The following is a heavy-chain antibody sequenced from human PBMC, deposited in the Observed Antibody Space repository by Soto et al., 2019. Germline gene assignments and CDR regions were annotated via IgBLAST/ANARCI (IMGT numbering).Heavy chain of an antibody. CDR3: ASSNFYDSGGYYPFDY. D-gene: IGHD3-22*01. CDR1: GFTFSTYA. J-gene: IGHJ4*02. Sequence: QVQLVESGGGVVQPGTSLRLSCAASGFTFSTYAMYWVRQAPGRGLEWVAVISDDGNTKYYADSVKGRFTISRDNSRNTLYLQIYSLRAEDAAVYYCASSNFYDSGGYYPFDYWGQGTRVTVSS. V-gene: IGHV3-30-3*01. CDR2: ISDDGNTK.